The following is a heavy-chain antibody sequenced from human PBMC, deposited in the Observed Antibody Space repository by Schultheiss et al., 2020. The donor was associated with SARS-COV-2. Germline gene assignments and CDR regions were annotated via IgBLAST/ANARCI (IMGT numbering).Heavy chain of an antibody. Sequence: GGSLRLSCAASGFTFSSYAMHWVRQAPGKGLEWVAVISYDGSNKYYADSVRGRFTISRDNSKNTLSLQMNSLRPDDTGVFYCAKERDNGDYEFDSWGQGTLVTVSS. J-gene: IGHJ4*02. CDR3: AKERDNGDYEFDS. CDR2: ISYDGSNK. D-gene: IGHD4-17*01. CDR1: GFTFSSYA. V-gene: IGHV3-30*04.